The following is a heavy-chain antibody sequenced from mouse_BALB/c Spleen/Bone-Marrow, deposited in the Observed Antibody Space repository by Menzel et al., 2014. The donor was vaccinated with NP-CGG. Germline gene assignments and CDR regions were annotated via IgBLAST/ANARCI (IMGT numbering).Heavy chain of an antibody. CDR3: ARRGGHYFDY. V-gene: IGHV1-14*01. J-gene: IGHJ2*01. Sequence: EVQLQESGPELVKPGASVKMSCKASGYTFTSYILHWVKQKPGQGLEWIGYINPYNDGTKYNEKFKGKATLTSDKFSSATYMELSSLTSEDSAVYYCARRGGHYFDYWGQGTTLTVSS. CDR2: INPYNDGT. CDR1: GYTFTSYI.